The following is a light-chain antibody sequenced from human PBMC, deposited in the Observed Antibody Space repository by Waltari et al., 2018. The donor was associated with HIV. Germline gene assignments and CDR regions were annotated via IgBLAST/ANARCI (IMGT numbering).Light chain of an antibody. CDR1: SSNIGSNY. V-gene: IGLV1-47*01. CDR3: ATWDDSLSGWV. CDR2: RNN. J-gene: IGLJ3*02. Sequence: QSVLTQPPSASGTPGQRVTFSCSGSSSNIGSNYVYWYQQFPGTAPKLLIYRNNHRPPGVPDRFSGSKAGTSASLAISGLRSEDEADYYCATWDDSLSGWVFGGGTKLTVL.